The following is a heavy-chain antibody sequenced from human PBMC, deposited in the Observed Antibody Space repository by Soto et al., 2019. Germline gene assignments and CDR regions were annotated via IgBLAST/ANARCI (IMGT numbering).Heavy chain of an antibody. D-gene: IGHD2-2*02. J-gene: IGHJ4*02. CDR3: ARGLLYPSYYFDY. CDR1: GGSISSGGYY. CDR2: IYNSGST. V-gene: IGHV4-31*03. Sequence: PSETLSLTCTVSGGSISSGGYYWSWIRQHPGKGLEWIGYIYNSGSTYYNPSLKSRVTISVDTSKNQFSLKLSSVTAADTAVYYCARGLLYPSYYFDYWGQGTLVTVSS.